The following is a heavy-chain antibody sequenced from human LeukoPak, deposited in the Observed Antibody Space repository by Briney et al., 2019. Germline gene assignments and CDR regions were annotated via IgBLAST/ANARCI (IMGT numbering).Heavy chain of an antibody. D-gene: IGHD7-27*01. Sequence: GGSLRLSCAASGFTFTSYAMNWVRQAPGKGLEWVSTITTSDGNTYYADSVKGRFTVSRDNSKNTLFLQMNSLRAEDTAVYYCAKDGGLWVSAHWGDSWGRGTLVTVAS. CDR1: GFTFTSYA. J-gene: IGHJ4*02. CDR2: ITTSDGNT. CDR3: AKDGGLWVSAHWGDS. V-gene: IGHV3-23*01.